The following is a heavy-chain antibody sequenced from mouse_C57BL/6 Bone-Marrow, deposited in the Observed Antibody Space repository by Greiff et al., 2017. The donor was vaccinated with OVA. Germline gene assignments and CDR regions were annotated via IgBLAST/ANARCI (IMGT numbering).Heavy chain of an antibody. J-gene: IGHJ1*03. CDR2: ISSGSSTI. V-gene: IGHV5-17*01. CDR1: GFTFSDYG. Sequence: EVQLVESGGGLVKPGGSLKLSCAASGFTFSDYGMHWVRQAPEKGLEWVAYISSGSSTIYYADTVKGRFTISRDNAKNTLFLQMTSLRSEDTAMYYFARKRANWPYWYFDVWGTGTTVTVSS. CDR3: ARKRANWPYWYFDV. D-gene: IGHD4-1*01.